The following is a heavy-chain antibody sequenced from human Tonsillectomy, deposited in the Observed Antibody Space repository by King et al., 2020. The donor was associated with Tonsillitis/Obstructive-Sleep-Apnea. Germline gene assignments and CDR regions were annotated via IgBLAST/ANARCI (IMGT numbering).Heavy chain of an antibody. Sequence: VQLVESGGGVVQPGRSLRLSCAASGFTFSSYAMHWVRQAPGKGLEWVAVISYDESDKYYADSVKGRFTISRDNSKNTLYLQLNSLRTEDTAVYYCARPSVPGIAASFDYWGQGTLVTVSS. J-gene: IGHJ4*02. CDR2: ISYDESDK. CDR3: ARPSVPGIAASFDY. CDR1: GFTFSSYA. V-gene: IGHV3-30*04. D-gene: IGHD6-13*01.